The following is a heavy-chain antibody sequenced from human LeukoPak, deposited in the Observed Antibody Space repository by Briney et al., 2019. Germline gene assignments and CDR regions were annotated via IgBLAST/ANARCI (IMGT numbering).Heavy chain of an antibody. J-gene: IGHJ4*02. Sequence: GGSLRLSCAASGFTFSSYNMNWVRQAPGKGLVWVSRINSDGSSTSYADSVKGRFTISRDNAKNTLYLQMNSLRAEDTAVYYCAREKSNSGYDPHFDYWGQGTLVTVSS. V-gene: IGHV3-74*01. CDR3: AREKSNSGYDPHFDY. CDR2: INSDGSST. D-gene: IGHD5-12*01. CDR1: GFTFSSYN.